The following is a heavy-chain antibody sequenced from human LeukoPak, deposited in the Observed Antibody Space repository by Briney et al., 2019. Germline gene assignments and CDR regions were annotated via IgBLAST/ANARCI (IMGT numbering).Heavy chain of an antibody. CDR2: INHSGST. J-gene: IGHJ5*02. CDR3: ARVGCSGGSCYSGWFDP. Sequence: SEALSLTCAVYGGSFSGYYWSWIRQPPGKGLEWIGEINHSGSTNYNPSLKSRVTISVDTSKNQFSLKLSSVTAADTAVYYCARVGCSGGSCYSGWFDPWGQGTLVTVSS. D-gene: IGHD2-15*01. V-gene: IGHV4-34*01. CDR1: GGSFSGYY.